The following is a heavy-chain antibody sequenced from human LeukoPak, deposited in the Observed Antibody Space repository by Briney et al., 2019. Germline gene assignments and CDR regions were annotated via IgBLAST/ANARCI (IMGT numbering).Heavy chain of an antibody. D-gene: IGHD4-17*01. CDR1: GYTFTGYY. CDR3: ARGSSWWNTVTTWYYYYGMDV. J-gene: IGHJ6*02. V-gene: IGHV1-2*02. CDR2: INPNSGGT. Sequence: ASVKVSCKASGYTFTGYYMHWVRQAPGQGLEWMGWINPNSGGTNYAQKFQGRVTMTRDTSISTAYMELSRLRSDDTAVYYCARGSSWWNTVTTWYYYYGMDVWGQGTTVTVSS.